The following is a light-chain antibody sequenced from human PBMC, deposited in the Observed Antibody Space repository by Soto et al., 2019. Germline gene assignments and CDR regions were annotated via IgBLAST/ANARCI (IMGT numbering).Light chain of an antibody. Sequence: DIQMTQSPSSVSASVGDRVTITCRASQPITNWLAWYQQKPGKAPKLLIYAASHLQSGVPSRFSGSGSGTDFTLTINSLQPEDFATYYCQQATSFPFTFGPGTKVDV. V-gene: IGKV1-12*01. CDR3: QQATSFPFT. CDR2: AAS. CDR1: QPITNW. J-gene: IGKJ3*01.